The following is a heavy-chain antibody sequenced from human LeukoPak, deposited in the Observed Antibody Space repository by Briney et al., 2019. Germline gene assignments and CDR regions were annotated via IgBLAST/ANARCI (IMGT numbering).Heavy chain of an antibody. CDR3: ARGGGNV. D-gene: IGHD4-23*01. CDR1: GGSFSGYY. CDR2: INHSGST. J-gene: IGHJ6*04. V-gene: IGHV4-34*01. Sequence: SQTLSLTCAVYGGSFSGYYWSWIRQPPGKWLEWIGEINHSGSTNYNPSLKSRVTISVDTSKNQFSLKLSSVTAADTAVYYCARGGGNVWGKGTTVTVSS.